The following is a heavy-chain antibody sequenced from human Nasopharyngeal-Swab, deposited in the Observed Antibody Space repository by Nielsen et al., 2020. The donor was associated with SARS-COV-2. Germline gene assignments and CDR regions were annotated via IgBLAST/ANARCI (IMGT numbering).Heavy chain of an antibody. D-gene: IGHD3-3*01. V-gene: IGHV1-24*01. CDR1: GYTLPLLL. Sequence: ASVKVSLQVSGYTLPLLLIHRVRPAPGKGPEWMGTVVPEDGEPIHAQNFQGRVTMTEDTSTYTPSLELSSLRSEDTAVYYCASEGSGVFGVVIYAFDIWGPGTLVTVSS. CDR2: VVPEDGEP. J-gene: IGHJ3*02. CDR3: ASEGSGVFGVVIYAFDI.